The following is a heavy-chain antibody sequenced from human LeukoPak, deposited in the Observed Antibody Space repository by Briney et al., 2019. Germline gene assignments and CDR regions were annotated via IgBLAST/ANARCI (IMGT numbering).Heavy chain of an antibody. Sequence: SQTLSLTCTVSGGSINNGGYYWSWIRQHPGKGLEWIGYIYYSGSSYYNPSLRSRVTISVDTSKNHFSLKLSSVTAADTAVYYCARDQRVGATNLDYWGQGTLVTVSS. J-gene: IGHJ4*02. CDR1: GGSINNGGYY. D-gene: IGHD1-26*01. CDR3: ARDQRVGATNLDY. V-gene: IGHV4-31*03. CDR2: IYYSGSS.